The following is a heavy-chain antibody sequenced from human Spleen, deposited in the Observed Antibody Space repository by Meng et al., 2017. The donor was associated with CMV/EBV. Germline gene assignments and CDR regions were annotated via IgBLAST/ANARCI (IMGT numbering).Heavy chain of an antibody. D-gene: IGHD3-3*01. J-gene: IGHJ6*02. CDR3: ARDSTSIFGIIDYGIDV. Sequence: GESLKISCAASTFTFNYYAMHWVRQAPGKGLEWVAVISYDGSNQDYADSVKGRFTISRDNAKNSLYLQMNSLRAEDTAVYYCARDSTSIFGIIDYGIDVWGQGTTVTVSS. CDR1: TFTFNYYA. CDR2: ISYDGSNQ. V-gene: IGHV3-30*04.